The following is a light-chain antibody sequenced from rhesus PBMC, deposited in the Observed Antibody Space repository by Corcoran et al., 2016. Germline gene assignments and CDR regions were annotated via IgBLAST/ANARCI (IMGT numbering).Light chain of an antibody. J-gene: IGKJ2*01. CDR3: KHNYGTPYS. CDR1: ANVNNN. V-gene: IGKV1-74*01. CDR2: KAS. Sequence: DIQMTQSPSSLSASVGDRVTITRWTSANVNNNFTWYQQKPGKAPKHLVYKASTLQSGVPSRFSGSGSGTDYKFTISSLQSEDVATYYCKHNYGTPYSFGQGTKVEIK.